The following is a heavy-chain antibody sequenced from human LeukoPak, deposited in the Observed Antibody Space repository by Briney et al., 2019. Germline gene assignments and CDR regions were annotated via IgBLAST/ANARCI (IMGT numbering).Heavy chain of an antibody. Sequence: SETLSLTCAVYGGSFSGYYWSWIRQPPGKGLEWIGEINHSGSTNYNPSLKSRVTISVDTSKNQFSLKLSSVTAADTAVYYCARLSSITIFGVVINWDYYYMDVWGKGTTVTVSS. V-gene: IGHV4-34*01. CDR1: GGSFSGYY. J-gene: IGHJ6*03. D-gene: IGHD3-3*01. CDR3: ARLSSITIFGVVINWDYYYMDV. CDR2: INHSGST.